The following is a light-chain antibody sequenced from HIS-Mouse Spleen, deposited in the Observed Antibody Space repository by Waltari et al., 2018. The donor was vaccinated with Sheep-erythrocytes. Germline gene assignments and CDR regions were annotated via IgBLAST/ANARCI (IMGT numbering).Light chain of an antibody. J-gene: IGKJ2*01. CDR1: PGVSSN. V-gene: IGKV3-15*01. CDR2: GAS. CDR3: QQYNNWPPPYT. Sequence: EIVMTQSPATLSVSPGERATLSCRASPGVSSNLAWYQQKPGQAPRLLIYGASTRATGIPARFSGSGSGTEFTLTNSSMQSEDFAVYYCQQYNNWPPPYTFGQGTKLEIK.